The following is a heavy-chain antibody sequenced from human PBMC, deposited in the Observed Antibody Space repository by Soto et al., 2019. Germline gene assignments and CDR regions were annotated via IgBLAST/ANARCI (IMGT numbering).Heavy chain of an antibody. CDR2: ISSSSSTI. D-gene: IGHD6-6*01. CDR1: GFTFSSYS. V-gene: IGHV3-48*02. CDR3: AREARPYYYYGMDV. J-gene: IGHJ6*02. Sequence: GGSLRLSCAASGFTFSSYSMNWVRQALGKGLEWVSYISSSSSTIYYADSVKGRFTISRDNAKNSLYLQMNSLRDEDTAVYYCAREARPYYYYGMDVWGQGTTVTVSS.